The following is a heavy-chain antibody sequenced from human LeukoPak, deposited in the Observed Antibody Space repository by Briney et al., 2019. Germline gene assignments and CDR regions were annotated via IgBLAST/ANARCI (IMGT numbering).Heavy chain of an antibody. V-gene: IGHV1-58*01. Sequence: SVKVSCKASGFTFTSSAVQWVRQARGQRLEWIGWIVVGSGNTNYAQKFQERVTITRDMSTSTACMELSSLRSEDTAVYYCAAGYCSGGSCYPYYYYGMDVWGQGTTVTVSS. CDR1: GFTFTSSA. J-gene: IGHJ6*02. D-gene: IGHD2-15*01. CDR2: IVVGSGNT. CDR3: AAGYCSGGSCYPYYYYGMDV.